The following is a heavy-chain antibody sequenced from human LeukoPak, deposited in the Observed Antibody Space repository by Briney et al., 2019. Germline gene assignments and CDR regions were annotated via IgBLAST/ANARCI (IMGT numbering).Heavy chain of an antibody. J-gene: IGHJ4*02. Sequence: ASVKVSCKASGYTFTSYYMHWVRQAPGQGLEWMGIINPSGGSTSYAQKFQGRVTITADESTSTAYMELSSLRSEDTAVYYCARRSTGYYFDYWGQGTLVTVSS. V-gene: IGHV1-46*01. D-gene: IGHD1-14*01. CDR3: ARRSTGYYFDY. CDR2: INPSGGST. CDR1: GYTFTSYY.